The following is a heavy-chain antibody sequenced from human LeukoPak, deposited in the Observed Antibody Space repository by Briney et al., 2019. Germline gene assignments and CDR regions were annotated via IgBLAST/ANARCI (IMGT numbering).Heavy chain of an antibody. Sequence: GGSLRLSCAASGFTFSSYAMSWFRQAPGKGLEWVSIIGGTGVTTYYADSVKGRFTISRDNSKNTLYLQLNSLRAEDTAVYYCAKLAGPTVTTDFWGQGTLVTVSS. V-gene: IGHV3-23*01. CDR1: GFTFSSYA. CDR3: AKLAGPTVTTDF. D-gene: IGHD4-17*01. J-gene: IGHJ4*02. CDR2: IGGTGVTT.